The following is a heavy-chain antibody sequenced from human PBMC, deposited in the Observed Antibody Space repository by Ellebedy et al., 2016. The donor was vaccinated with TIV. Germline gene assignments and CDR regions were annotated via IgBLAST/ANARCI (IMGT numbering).Heavy chain of an antibody. Sequence: GESLKISCAASGFTVSSNYMSWVRQAPGKGLEWVSVIYGGGSTYYAASVKGRFTISRDNSKNTLYLQMNSLRAEDTAVYYCARDRSSSGWSYFDYWGQGTLVTVSS. CDR1: GFTVSSNY. V-gene: IGHV3-66*01. D-gene: IGHD6-19*01. CDR3: ARDRSSSGWSYFDY. CDR2: IYGGGST. J-gene: IGHJ4*02.